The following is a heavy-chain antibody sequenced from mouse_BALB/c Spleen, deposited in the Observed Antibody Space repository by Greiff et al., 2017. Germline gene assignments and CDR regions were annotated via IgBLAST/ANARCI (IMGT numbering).Heavy chain of an antibody. CDR2: ISSGGSYT. J-gene: IGHJ2*01. V-gene: IGHV5-6-4*01. D-gene: IGHD2-4*01. Sequence: EVQGVESGGGLVKPGGSLKLSCAASGFTFSSYTMSWVRQTPEKRLEWVATISSGGSYTYYPDSVKGRFTISRDNAKNTLYLQMSSLKSEDTAMYYCTRDDYDYWGQGTTLTVSS. CDR3: TRDDYDY. CDR1: GFTFSSYT.